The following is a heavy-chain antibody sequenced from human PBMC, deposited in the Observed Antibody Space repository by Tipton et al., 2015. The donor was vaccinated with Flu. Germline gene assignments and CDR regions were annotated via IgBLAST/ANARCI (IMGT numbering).Heavy chain of an antibody. CDR1: GDSISSFY. CDR3: ARSSRGWYRAMFD. J-gene: IGHJ4*02. D-gene: IGHD6-19*01. Sequence: TLSLTCSVSGDSISSFYWSWIRQPPGKGLEWIAYISNSGSSNYNPSRKSRITVSVDTSKNQFSLILSSVTAADTAVYYCARSSRGWYRAMFDWGQGTLVTVSS. V-gene: IGHV4-59*01. CDR2: ISNSGSS.